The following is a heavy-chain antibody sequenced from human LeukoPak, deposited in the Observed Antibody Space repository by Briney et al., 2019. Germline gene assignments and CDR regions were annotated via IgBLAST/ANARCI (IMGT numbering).Heavy chain of an antibody. CDR3: AKDLLGGDSGSYYEVGELGMDV. CDR1: GFPFTTYW. V-gene: IGHV3-30*18. Sequence: GGSLRLSCAVSGFPFTTYWMSWVRQAPGKGLEWVAVISYDGSNKYYADSVKGRFTISRDKSKNTLYLQMNSLRAEDTAVYYCAKDLLGGDSGSYYEVGELGMDVWGQGTTVTVSS. J-gene: IGHJ6*02. D-gene: IGHD1-26*01. CDR2: ISYDGSNK.